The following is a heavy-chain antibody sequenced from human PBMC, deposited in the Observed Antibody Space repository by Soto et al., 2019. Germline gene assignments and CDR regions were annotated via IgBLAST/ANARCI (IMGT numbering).Heavy chain of an antibody. J-gene: IGHJ5*02. D-gene: IGHD6-6*01. CDR1: GASMSSGGHY. Sequence: SETLSLTCTVSGASMSSGGHYWMWIRQSPGKGLEWIGYIYYSGSTYYNPSLESRVAISLDTSRSQFSLTLHSVTAADTAIYYCARDRHNNFFDPWGQGTLVTVSS. CDR2: IYYSGST. V-gene: IGHV4-31*03. CDR3: ARDRHNNFFDP.